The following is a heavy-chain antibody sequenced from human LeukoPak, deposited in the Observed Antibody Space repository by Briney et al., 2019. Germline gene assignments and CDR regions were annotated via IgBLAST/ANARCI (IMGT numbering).Heavy chain of an antibody. D-gene: IGHD6-6*01. CDR1: GFTFSGSA. CDR3: ARFSSSSPGYFDY. CDR2: ISYDGSNK. Sequence: GGSLRLSCAASGFTFSGSAMHWVRQAPGKGLEWVAVISYDGSNKYYADSVKGRFTISRDNSKNTLYLQMNSLRAEDTAVYYCARFSSSSPGYFDYWGQGTLVAVSS. V-gene: IGHV3-30-3*01. J-gene: IGHJ4*02.